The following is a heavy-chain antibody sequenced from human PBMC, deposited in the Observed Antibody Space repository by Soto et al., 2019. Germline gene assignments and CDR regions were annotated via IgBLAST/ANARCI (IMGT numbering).Heavy chain of an antibody. D-gene: IGHD3-22*01. CDR3: ASRPRPYYYDSSGYYFRDSFDI. CDR1: GGTFSSYA. V-gene: IGHV1-69*06. Sequence: SVKVSCKASGGTFSSYAISWGRQAPGQGLEWMGGIIPIFGAANYAQKFQGRVTITADKSTSTAYMGLSSLRSEDTAVYYCASRPRPYYYDSSGYYFRDSFDIWGQGTMLTVSS. J-gene: IGHJ3*02. CDR2: IIPIFGAA.